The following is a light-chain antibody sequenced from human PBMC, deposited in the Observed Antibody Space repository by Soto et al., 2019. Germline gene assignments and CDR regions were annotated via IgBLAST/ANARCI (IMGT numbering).Light chain of an antibody. Sequence: EIVLKKSPGTLSLSPGERATLSCRASQSLSTSYLAWYQQKPGQAPRLLTYGTSSRASGIPDRFSGSGSGTDFTLTISRLEPEDFAVYYCQNYGSSSLTFGGGTKVDIK. CDR1: QSLSTSY. CDR3: QNYGSSSLT. J-gene: IGKJ4*01. V-gene: IGKV3-20*01. CDR2: GTS.